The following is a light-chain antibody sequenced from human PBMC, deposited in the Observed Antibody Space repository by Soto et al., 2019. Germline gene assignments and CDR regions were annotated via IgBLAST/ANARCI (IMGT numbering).Light chain of an antibody. CDR2: DAS. CDR3: QQRSSWIT. J-gene: IGKJ5*01. CDR1: QSVYGNY. V-gene: IGKV3-11*01. Sequence: EIVLTQSPGTLSLSPGERATLSCRASQSVYGNYLAWYQQKPGQAPRLLIYDASNRATGIPARFSGSGSATDFTLTISSLEPEDFAVYYCQQRSSWITFGQGTRLEIK.